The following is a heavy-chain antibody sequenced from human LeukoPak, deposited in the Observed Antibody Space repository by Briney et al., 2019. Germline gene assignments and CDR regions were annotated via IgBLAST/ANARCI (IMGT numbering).Heavy chain of an antibody. CDR1: GYTFTGYY. V-gene: IGHV1-2*02. D-gene: IGHD1-26*01. J-gene: IGHJ5*02. Sequence: ASVKVPCKASGYTFTGYYMHWVRQAPGQGFEWMGWINPNSGGTNYAQKFQGRVTMTRDTSISTAYMELSRLRSDDTAVYYCARSPQRGATKWFDPWGQGTLVTVSS. CDR2: INPNSGGT. CDR3: ARSPQRGATKWFDP.